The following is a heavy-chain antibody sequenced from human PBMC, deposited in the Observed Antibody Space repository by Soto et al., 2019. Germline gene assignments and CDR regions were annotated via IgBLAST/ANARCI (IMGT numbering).Heavy chain of an antibody. CDR2: IYYSGST. D-gene: IGHD6-19*01. V-gene: IGHV4-61*01. CDR3: ARDQLASGWYYFDY. Sequence: QVQLQESGPGLVKPSETLSLTCTVSGGSVSSGSYYWSWIRQPPGKGLEWIGYIYYSGSTNYNPSLKSRVTISVDTSKNQFSLKLSYVTAADTAVYYCARDQLASGWYYFDYWGQGTLVTVSS. CDR1: GGSVSSGSYY. J-gene: IGHJ4*02.